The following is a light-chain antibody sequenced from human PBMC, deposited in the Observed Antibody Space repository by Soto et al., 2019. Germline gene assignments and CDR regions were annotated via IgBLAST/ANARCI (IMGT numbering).Light chain of an antibody. CDR1: QSVNSW. V-gene: IGKV1-5*01. CDR2: DVS. J-gene: IGKJ2*01. CDR3: QQFNTYPFT. Sequence: DIQMTQSPSTLSASVGDRVTITCRASQSVNSWLAWYQQKPGKAPKLLIFDVSSLESGVPPRFSGGGSGTECTLTISSLQPDDFATYVCQQFNTYPFTFGQGTKLEIK.